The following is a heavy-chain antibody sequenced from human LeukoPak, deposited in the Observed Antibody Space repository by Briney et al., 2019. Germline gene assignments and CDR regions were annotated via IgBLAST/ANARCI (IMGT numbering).Heavy chain of an antibody. J-gene: IGHJ4*02. D-gene: IGHD6-13*01. CDR3: AKGYSSSWYYFDY. Sequence: GGSLRLFCAAAGFSFISSGMHWVRQAPGKGLEWVAFIRYDGTNKYYADSVKGRFTISRDNSKNILYLQMNSLRAEDTAVYYCAKGYSSSWYYFDYWGQGTLVTVSS. CDR1: GFSFISSG. V-gene: IGHV3-30*02. CDR2: IRYDGTNK.